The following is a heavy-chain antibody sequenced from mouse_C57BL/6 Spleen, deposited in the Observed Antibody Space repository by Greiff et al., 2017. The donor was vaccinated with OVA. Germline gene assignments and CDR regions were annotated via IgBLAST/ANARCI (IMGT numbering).Heavy chain of an antibody. Sequence: QVQLQQSGAELVRPGASVTLSCKASGYTFTDYEMHWVKQTPVHGLEWIGAIDPETGGTAYNQKFKGKAILTADKSSSTAYMELRSLTSDDSAVYYCTRRGTTVVAHFDYWGQGTTLTVSS. CDR1: GYTFTDYE. V-gene: IGHV1-15*01. CDR3: TRRGTTVVAHFDY. J-gene: IGHJ2*01. D-gene: IGHD1-1*01. CDR2: IDPETGGT.